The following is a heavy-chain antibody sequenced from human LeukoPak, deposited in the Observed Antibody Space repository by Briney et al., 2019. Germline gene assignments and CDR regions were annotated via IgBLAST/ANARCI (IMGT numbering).Heavy chain of an antibody. D-gene: IGHD3-3*01. Sequence: GASVKVSCKASGYTFTSYDINWVRQATGQGLEWMGWMNPNSGNTGYAQKVQGRANMTRNTSISTAYMEMSSVRSEDTAVYYCARGSEVGSVVLRFLEWLPYGMDVWGQGTTVTVSS. CDR2: MNPNSGNT. V-gene: IGHV1-8*01. CDR3: ARGSEVGSVVLRFLEWLPYGMDV. CDR1: GYTFTSYD. J-gene: IGHJ6*02.